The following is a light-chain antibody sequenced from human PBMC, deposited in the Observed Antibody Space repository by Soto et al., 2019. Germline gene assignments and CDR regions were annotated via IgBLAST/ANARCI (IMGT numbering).Light chain of an antibody. J-gene: IGLJ1*01. CDR2: DTS. V-gene: IGLV7-46*01. Sequence: QAVVTQEPSLTVSPGGTVTLTCGSSTGAVTSSHYPYWFQQKPGQAPRTLIYDTSKKHSWTPARFSASLLGGKAALTLSGAQPEDEAEYYCLLSLTAARRVFGTGTKLTVL. CDR1: TGAVTSSHY. CDR3: LLSLTAARRV.